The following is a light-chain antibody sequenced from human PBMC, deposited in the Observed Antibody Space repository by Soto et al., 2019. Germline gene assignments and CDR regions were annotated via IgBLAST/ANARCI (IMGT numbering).Light chain of an antibody. CDR2: DAS. CDR1: QSVSSN. V-gene: IGKV3-15*01. Sequence: EIVLTQSPATMSLSPGERATLSCRASQSVSSNLAWYQQKPGQAPRLLIYDASTRATGIPARFSGSGSGTEFTLTISSLQSEDFAVYCCQHYYKLPWTVGQGTKV. J-gene: IGKJ1*01. CDR3: QHYYKLPWT.